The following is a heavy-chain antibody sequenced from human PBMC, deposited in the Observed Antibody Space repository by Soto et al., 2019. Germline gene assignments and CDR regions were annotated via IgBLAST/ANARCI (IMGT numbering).Heavy chain of an antibody. J-gene: IGHJ4*02. CDR1: GGSISSGGYY. V-gene: IGHV4-31*03. D-gene: IGHD2-21*02. CDR2: IYYSGRT. CDR3: ARASGVVSAHSEFDF. Sequence: QVQLQESGPGLVKPSQTLSLSCTVSGGSISSGGYYWSWIRQHPGKGLEWIGYIYYSGRTYYNPSLKSRVTISVDTSKNQFSLKLYSVIAADTAVYYCARASGVVSAHSEFDFWGQGTLVTVSS.